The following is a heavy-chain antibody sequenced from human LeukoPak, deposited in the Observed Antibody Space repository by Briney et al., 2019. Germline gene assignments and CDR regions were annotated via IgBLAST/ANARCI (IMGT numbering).Heavy chain of an antibody. CDR3: AKVSGRIQLWSFQH. J-gene: IGHJ1*01. V-gene: IGHV3-23*01. Sequence: GGSVTLSCAASGFTFSRLAMMWARQAPGKGLEWVSAISGSGGSTYYADSVKGRFTISRDNSKNTLYLQMNSLRAEDTAVYYCAKVSGRIQLWSFQHWGQGTLVTVSS. CDR2: ISGSGGST. D-gene: IGHD5-18*01. CDR1: GFTFSRLA.